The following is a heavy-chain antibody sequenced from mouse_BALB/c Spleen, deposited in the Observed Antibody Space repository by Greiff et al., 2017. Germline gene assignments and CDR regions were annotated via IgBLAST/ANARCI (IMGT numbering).Heavy chain of an antibody. Sequence: EVMLVESGGGLVKPGGSLKLSCAASGFTFSSYAMSWVRQTPEKRLEWVASISSGGSTYYPDSVKGRFTISRDNARNILYLQMSSLRSEDTAMYYCARGLELRYVRDFDYWGQGTTLTVSS. CDR1: GFTFSSYA. CDR2: ISSGGST. CDR3: ARGLELRYVRDFDY. J-gene: IGHJ2*01. D-gene: IGHD1-1*01. V-gene: IGHV5-6-5*01.